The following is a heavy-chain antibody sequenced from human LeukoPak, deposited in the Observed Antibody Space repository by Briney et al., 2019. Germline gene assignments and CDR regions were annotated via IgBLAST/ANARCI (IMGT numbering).Heavy chain of an antibody. J-gene: IGHJ4*02. CDR3: ARSIPHSDY. CDR1: VYTLSVYS. Sequence: PGGSLRLSCVACVYTLSVYSINWVRQAPGKGLEWVSYISSSSSTIYYADSVKGRFTISRDNAKNSLYLQMNSLRDEDTAVYYCARSIPHSDYWGQGTLVTVSS. CDR2: ISSSSSTI. V-gene: IGHV3-48*02.